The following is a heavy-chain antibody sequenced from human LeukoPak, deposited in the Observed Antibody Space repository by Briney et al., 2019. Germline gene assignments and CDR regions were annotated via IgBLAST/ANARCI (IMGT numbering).Heavy chain of an antibody. V-gene: IGHV1-24*01. D-gene: IGHD2-15*01. J-gene: IGHJ3*02. CDR3: ATVGVVAAMGGPADAFDI. CDR2: FDPEDGET. CDR1: GYTLTELS. Sequence: GASVKVSCKVFGYTLTELSMHWVRQAPGKGLEWMGGFDPEDGETIYAQKFQGRVTMTEDTSTDTAYMELSSLRSEDTAVYYCATVGVVAAMGGPADAFDIWGQGTMVTVSS.